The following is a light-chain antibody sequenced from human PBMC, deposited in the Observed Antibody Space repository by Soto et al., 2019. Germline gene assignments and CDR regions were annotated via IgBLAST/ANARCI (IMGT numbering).Light chain of an antibody. J-gene: IGKJ1*01. CDR3: QQYNSYRWT. Sequence: DIQMTQSPSTLSASVGDRVTITCRASQSISSGLAWYQQKPGKAPKLLIYKASSLESGVPSRFSGSGSGTEFTLTISSLQPDDFATYYCQQYNSYRWTFGQGTKVDIK. V-gene: IGKV1-5*03. CDR1: QSISSG. CDR2: KAS.